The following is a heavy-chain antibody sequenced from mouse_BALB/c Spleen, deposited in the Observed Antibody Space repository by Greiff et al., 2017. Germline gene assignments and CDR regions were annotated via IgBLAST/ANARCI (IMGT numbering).Heavy chain of an antibody. CDR2: INPSTGYT. Sequence: VQLVESGAELAKPGASVKMSCKASGYTFTSYWMHWVKQRPGQGLEWIGYINPSTGYTEYNQKFKDKATLTADKSSSTAYMQLSSLTSEDSAVYYCARWDGYYDAMDYWGQGTSVTVSS. D-gene: IGHD2-3*01. J-gene: IGHJ4*01. V-gene: IGHV1-7*01. CDR3: ARWDGYYDAMDY. CDR1: GYTFTSYW.